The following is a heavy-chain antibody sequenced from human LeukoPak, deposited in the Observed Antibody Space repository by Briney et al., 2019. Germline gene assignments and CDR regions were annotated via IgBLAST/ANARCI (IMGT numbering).Heavy chain of an antibody. CDR2: IQYDGSSI. V-gene: IGHV3-30*02. J-gene: IGHJ4*02. CDR3: AKELSRIVPAAWAF. CDR1: GFSFSSYG. Sequence: GGSLRLFCAASGFSFSSYGMHWVRQAPGKGLEWVAFIQYDGSSIYYTDSVKGRFTISRDNSKNTLYLQMDSLRVEDTAIYYCAKELSRIVPAAWAFWGQGALLSVSS. D-gene: IGHD2-2*01.